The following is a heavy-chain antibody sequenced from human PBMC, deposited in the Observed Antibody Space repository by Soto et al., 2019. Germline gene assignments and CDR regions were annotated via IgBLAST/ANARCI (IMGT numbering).Heavy chain of an antibody. CDR2: INPNSGGT. D-gene: IGHD1-26*01. V-gene: IGHV1-2*04. J-gene: IGHJ4*02. Sequence: GGPVKVSCKASGYTFTGYYIHWVRQAPGQGLEWMGWINPNSGGTNYAQKFQGWVTMTTDTPTSTAYMELRSLRSDDTAVYYCASNSGSYSRAFDYGGQGTLVTVSS. CDR1: GYTFTGYY. CDR3: ASNSGSYSRAFDY.